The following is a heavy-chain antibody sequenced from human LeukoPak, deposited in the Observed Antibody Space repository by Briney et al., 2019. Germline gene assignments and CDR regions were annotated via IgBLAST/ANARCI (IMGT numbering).Heavy chain of an antibody. J-gene: IGHJ4*02. CDR2: IYYSGNT. V-gene: IGHV4-59*08. Sequence: SETLSLTCTVSSGSFGSYYWSWIRQPPGKGLEWIGYIYYSGNTNYGPSLKSRVTISVDTSKNQFSLKLSSVTAADTAVYYCARRGSGKYFDYWGQGTLVTVSS. CDR3: ARRGSGKYFDY. CDR1: SGSFGSYY. D-gene: IGHD3-10*01.